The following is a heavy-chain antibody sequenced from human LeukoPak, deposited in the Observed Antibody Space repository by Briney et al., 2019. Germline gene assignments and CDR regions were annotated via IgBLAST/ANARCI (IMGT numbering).Heavy chain of an antibody. CDR2: IYYSGST. V-gene: IGHV4-59*08. Sequence: SETLSLTCTVSGGSISSYYWSWIRQPPGKGLEWIGYIYYSGSTNYNPSLKSRVTISVDTSKNQFSLKLSSVTAADTAVYYCARSNYYDSSAHAYWGQGTLVTVSS. CDR1: GGSISSYY. J-gene: IGHJ4*02. D-gene: IGHD3-22*01. CDR3: ARSNYYDSSAHAY.